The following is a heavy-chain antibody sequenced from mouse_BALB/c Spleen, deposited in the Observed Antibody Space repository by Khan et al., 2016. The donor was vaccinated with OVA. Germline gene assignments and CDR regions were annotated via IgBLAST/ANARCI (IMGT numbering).Heavy chain of an antibody. CDR1: GFSLSDYG. CDR2: IWGGGNT. CDR3: AKGVWSYYYTLDY. Sequence: VKLEESGPGLVAPSQNLSITCTVSGFSLSDYGVSWIRQPPGKGLEWLGVIWGGGNTYYNSTLKSRLSISKDNSKSQVFLKMSSLQSDDTAMYYCAKGVWSYYYTLDYWGQGTSVTVSS. V-gene: IGHV2-6-5*01. J-gene: IGHJ4*01.